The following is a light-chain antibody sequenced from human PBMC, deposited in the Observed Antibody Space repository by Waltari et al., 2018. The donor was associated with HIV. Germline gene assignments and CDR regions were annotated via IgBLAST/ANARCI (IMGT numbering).Light chain of an antibody. J-gene: IGKJ1*01. Sequence: DIQMTQSPSSVSASVGDRVTITCRASQNIYNWLTWYQQKPRKAPKLLIYATSNLQSGVPSRFSGSGSGTVFTLTISSLQPEDFASYFCQQANSFPWTFGQGTKVEI. CDR3: QQANSFPWT. CDR1: QNIYNW. CDR2: ATS. V-gene: IGKV1-12*01.